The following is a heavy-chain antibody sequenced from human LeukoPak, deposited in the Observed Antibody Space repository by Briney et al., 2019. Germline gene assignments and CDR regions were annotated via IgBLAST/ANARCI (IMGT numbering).Heavy chain of an antibody. CDR1: GFIFSDSA. D-gene: IGHD4-11*01. Sequence: GGSLRLSCAASGFIFSDSAMHWVRQASGKGLEWVGRIRSKTNSYATAYVESVKGRFTVSRDDSKNTAYLQMNSLKTEDTAVYYCTGHSSSNSDYYFDSWGQGTPVTVSS. V-gene: IGHV3-73*01. CDR2: IRSKTNSYAT. CDR3: TGHSSSNSDYYFDS. J-gene: IGHJ4*02.